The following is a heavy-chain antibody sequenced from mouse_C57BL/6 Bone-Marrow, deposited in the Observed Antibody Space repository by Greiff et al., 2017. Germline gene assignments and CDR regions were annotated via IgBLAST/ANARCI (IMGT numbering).Heavy chain of an antibody. V-gene: IGHV1-85*01. CDR1: GYTFTSSD. Sequence: QVQLQQSGPELVKPGASVKLSCKASGYTFTSSDINWVKPRPGQGLEWIGWIYPRDGSTKYNAKFKGKAILTVDTSSSTAYMELHSLTSEDSAVYVCARDYGSSYWYFDVWGTGTTVTVSS. CDR2: IYPRDGST. D-gene: IGHD1-1*01. CDR3: ARDYGSSYWYFDV. J-gene: IGHJ1*03.